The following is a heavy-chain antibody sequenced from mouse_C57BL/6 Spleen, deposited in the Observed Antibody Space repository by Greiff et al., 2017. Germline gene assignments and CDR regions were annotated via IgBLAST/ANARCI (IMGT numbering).Heavy chain of an antibody. CDR2: INPSSGYT. CDR1: GYTFTSYT. CDR3: ASSAGTAFAY. V-gene: IGHV1-4*01. D-gene: IGHD4-1*01. Sequence: VQLQQPGAELARPGASVKMSCKASGYTFTSYTMHWVKQRPGQGLEWIGYINPSSGYTKYNQKFKDKATFTAAKSSSTAYMQLSSLTSEDSAVYYCASSAGTAFAYWGQGTLVTVSA. J-gene: IGHJ3*01.